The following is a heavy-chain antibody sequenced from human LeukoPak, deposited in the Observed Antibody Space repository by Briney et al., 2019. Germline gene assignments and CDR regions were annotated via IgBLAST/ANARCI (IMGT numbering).Heavy chain of an antibody. V-gene: IGHV5-51*01. CDR2: IYPGDSDT. D-gene: IGHD3-10*01. CDR3: ARVITMIRGVPDRFDP. J-gene: IGHJ5*02. Sequence: GESLKISCKGSGYTFTSYWIAWVRQMPGKGLEWMGIIYPGDSDTRYSPSFQGQVAISGDKSISSAYLQWSSLKASDTAMYYCARVITMIRGVPDRFDPWGQETLVTVSS. CDR1: GYTFTSYW.